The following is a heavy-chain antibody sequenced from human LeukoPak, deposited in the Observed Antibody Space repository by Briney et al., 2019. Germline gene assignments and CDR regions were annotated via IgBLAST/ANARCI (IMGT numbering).Heavy chain of an antibody. Sequence: GGSLRLSCSASGFPFSSYAMHWVRQAPGKGLEYVSAISDSGGSTYYADSVKGRFTISRDNSKNTLYLQMNSLRAEDTAVYYCAKEHYYDSSGLDYWGQGTLVTVSS. D-gene: IGHD3-22*01. CDR1: GFPFSSYA. V-gene: IGHV3-64*04. CDR2: ISDSGGST. J-gene: IGHJ4*02. CDR3: AKEHYYDSSGLDY.